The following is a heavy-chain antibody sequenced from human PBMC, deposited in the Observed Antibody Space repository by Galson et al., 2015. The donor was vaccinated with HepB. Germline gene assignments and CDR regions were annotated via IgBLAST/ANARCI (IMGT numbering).Heavy chain of an antibody. CDR2: ISWNSGSI. CDR3: ASRDGYA. D-gene: IGHD5-24*01. V-gene: IGHV3-9*01. J-gene: IGHJ5*02. CDR1: GFTFDDYA. Sequence: SLRLSCAASGFTFDDYAMHWVRHAPGKGLEWVSGISWNSGSIGYADSVKGRFTISRDNAKNSLYLQMNSLRAEDTALYYCASRDGYAWGQGTLVTVSS.